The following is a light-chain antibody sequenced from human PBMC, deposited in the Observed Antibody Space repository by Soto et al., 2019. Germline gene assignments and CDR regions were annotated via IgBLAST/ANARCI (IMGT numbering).Light chain of an antibody. CDR2: DAS. Sequence: EIVLTQSPATLSLSPGERATLSCRASQSVNSNLAWYQQKPGQAPRLLIFDASNRSTGIPARFSGSGSGTDFPLTITRLEREDFALYYCQQRSNWPPYTFGQGTKLEIK. V-gene: IGKV3-11*01. CDR1: QSVNSN. CDR3: QQRSNWPPYT. J-gene: IGKJ2*01.